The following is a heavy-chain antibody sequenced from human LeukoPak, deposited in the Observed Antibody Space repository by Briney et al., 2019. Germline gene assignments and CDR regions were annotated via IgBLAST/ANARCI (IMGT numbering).Heavy chain of an antibody. V-gene: IGHV1-24*01. J-gene: IGHJ4*02. Sequence: ASVKVSCKVSGYTLTELSMHWVRQAPGKGLEWKGGFDPEDGETIYAQKFQGRVTMTEDTSTDTAYMELSSLRSEDTAVYYCATTVATFRTFDYWGQGTLVTVSS. CDR3: ATTVATFRTFDY. CDR1: GYTLTELS. CDR2: FDPEDGET. D-gene: IGHD5-12*01.